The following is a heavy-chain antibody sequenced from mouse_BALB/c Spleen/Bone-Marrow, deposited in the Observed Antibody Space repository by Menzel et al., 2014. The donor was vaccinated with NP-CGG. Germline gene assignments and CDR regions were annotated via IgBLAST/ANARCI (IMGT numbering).Heavy chain of an antibody. CDR2: IYPGSGNT. J-gene: IGHJ3*01. D-gene: IGHD3-3*01. V-gene: IGHV1-77*01. CDR1: GYTFTDYY. CDR3: AREGDPGAWFAY. Sequence: QVQLQQSGAELARPGASVKLSCKASGYTFTDYYINWVKRRTGQGLEWIGEIYPGSGNTYYNEKFKGKATLTADKSSSTAYMQLSSLTPEDSAVYFCAREGDPGAWFAYWGQGTLVTVSA.